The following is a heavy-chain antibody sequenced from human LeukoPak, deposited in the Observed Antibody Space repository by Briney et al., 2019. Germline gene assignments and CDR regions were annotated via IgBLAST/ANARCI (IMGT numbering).Heavy chain of an antibody. D-gene: IGHD5-24*01. CDR2: ISYDGSNK. V-gene: IGHV3-30*18. Sequence: GRSLRLSCAASGFTFSSYGMHWVRQAPGKGLEWVAVISYDGSNKYYADSVKGRFTISRDNSKNTLYLQMNSLRAEDTAVYYCAKDLVLEMATIIVVDYWGQGTLVTVSS. CDR3: AKDLVLEMATIIVVDY. CDR1: GFTFSSYG. J-gene: IGHJ4*02.